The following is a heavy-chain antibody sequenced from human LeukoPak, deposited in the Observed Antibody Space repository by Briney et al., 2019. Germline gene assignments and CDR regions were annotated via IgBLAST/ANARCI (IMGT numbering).Heavy chain of an antibody. CDR3: ARAILGVTAIGRNAFDI. CDR1: GYTFTSYD. V-gene: IGHV1-8*03. D-gene: IGHD2-21*02. CDR2: MNPNSGNT. J-gene: IGHJ3*02. Sequence: ASVKVSCKASGYTFTSYDINWVRQATGQGLEWVGWMNPNSGNTGYAQKFQGRDTITRNTSISTAYMELSSLRSEDTAVYYCARAILGVTAIGRNAFDIWGQGTMVTVSS.